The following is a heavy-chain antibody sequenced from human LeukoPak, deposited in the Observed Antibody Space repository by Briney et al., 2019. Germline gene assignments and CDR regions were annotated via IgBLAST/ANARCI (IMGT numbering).Heavy chain of an antibody. CDR3: ALFSWFDP. CDR2: ISSSSSYI. D-gene: IGHD3-3*01. Sequence: PGGSLRLSCAASGFTFSSYSMNWVRQAPGKGLEWVSSISSSSSYIYYADSVKGRFTISRAKAKHSLYKQTNSMRTADLCVYDCALFSWFDPWGQGTLVTVSS. J-gene: IGHJ5*02. CDR1: GFTFSSYS. V-gene: IGHV3-21*01.